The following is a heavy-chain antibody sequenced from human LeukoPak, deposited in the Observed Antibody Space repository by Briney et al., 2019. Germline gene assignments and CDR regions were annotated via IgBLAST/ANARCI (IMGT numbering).Heavy chain of an antibody. CDR1: GGSISSSTYY. V-gene: IGHV4-39*01. CDR3: AKVLNTMVRGVQGFDY. Sequence: SETLSLTCTVSGGSISSSTYYWGWIRQPPGKGLEWIGSIYYSGNTYYNPSLKRRVSISVDTSKDQFSLRLSSVTAADTAVYYCAKVLNTMVRGVQGFDYWGQGTLVTVSS. D-gene: IGHD3-10*01. CDR2: IYYSGNT. J-gene: IGHJ4*02.